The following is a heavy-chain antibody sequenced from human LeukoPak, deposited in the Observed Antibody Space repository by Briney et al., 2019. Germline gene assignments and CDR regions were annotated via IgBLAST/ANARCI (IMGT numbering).Heavy chain of an antibody. CDR1: GYTFTNYW. J-gene: IGHJ3*02. Sequence: GESLKISCKGSGYTFTNYWIGWVRQMPGKGLDFMGIIYPGDSDTRYSPSVQGQVTISSDKSFTTAYLQWSSLKTSDTAMYYCASRYGAETAFDIWGQGTRVTVSS. CDR3: ASRYGAETAFDI. CDR2: IYPGDSDT. D-gene: IGHD4-17*01. V-gene: IGHV5-51*01.